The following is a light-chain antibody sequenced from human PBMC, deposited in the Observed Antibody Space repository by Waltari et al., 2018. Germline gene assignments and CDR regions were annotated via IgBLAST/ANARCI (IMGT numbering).Light chain of an antibody. CDR1: SSDVGGYNY. CDR2: DVS. CDR3: SSYTSSALWV. V-gene: IGLV2-14*01. Sequence: QSALTQPASVSGSPGQSITLSCTGSSSDVGGYNYVSWYQQYPNEPPQVIIFDVSNRPSGISNRFSGSKSGNTASRTISSLQAGDEADYYCSSYTSSALWVFGGGTKLTVL. J-gene: IGLJ3*02.